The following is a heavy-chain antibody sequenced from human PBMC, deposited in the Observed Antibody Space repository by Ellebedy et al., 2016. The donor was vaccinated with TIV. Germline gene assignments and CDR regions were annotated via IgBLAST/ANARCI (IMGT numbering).Heavy chain of an antibody. Sequence: GGSLRLXXAASGFTFSSYAMSWVRQAPGKGLEWVSAISGSGGSTYYADSVKSRFTISRDNSKNTLYLQMNSLRAEDTAVYYCAKDRGPMIVIFDYWGQGTLVTVSS. CDR2: ISGSGGST. CDR1: GFTFSSYA. J-gene: IGHJ4*02. V-gene: IGHV3-23*01. D-gene: IGHD3-22*01. CDR3: AKDRGPMIVIFDY.